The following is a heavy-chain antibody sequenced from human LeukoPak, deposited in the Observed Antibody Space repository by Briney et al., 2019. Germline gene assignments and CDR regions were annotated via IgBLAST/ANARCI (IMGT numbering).Heavy chain of an antibody. D-gene: IGHD3-22*01. CDR1: GASISSTSHY. CDR2: IYYSGST. J-gene: IGHJ3*02. Sequence: SETLSLTCTVSGASISSTSHYWGWIRQPPGKGLEWIGSIYYSGSTYYNPSLKSRVTISVDTSKNQFSLKLSSVTAADTAVYFCARGPYSYDSSGAFDIWGQGTMVTVSS. CDR3: ARGPYSYDSSGAFDI. V-gene: IGHV4-39*01.